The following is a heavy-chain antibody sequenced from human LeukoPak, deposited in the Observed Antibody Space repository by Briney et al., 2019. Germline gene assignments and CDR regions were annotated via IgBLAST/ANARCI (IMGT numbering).Heavy chain of an antibody. CDR2: IHPAGNEK. CDR1: GFTFSTYW. CDR3: ARGDDFSGDY. Sequence: PGGSLRLSCTASGFTFSTYWMSWVRQPPGKGLEWVANIHPAGNEKYHLGSVKGRFTLSRDNAKNPLYLQINSRRVQDTAVYYCARGDDFSGDYWGKGTLVTVSS. V-gene: IGHV3-7*04. J-gene: IGHJ4*02. D-gene: IGHD2-21*02.